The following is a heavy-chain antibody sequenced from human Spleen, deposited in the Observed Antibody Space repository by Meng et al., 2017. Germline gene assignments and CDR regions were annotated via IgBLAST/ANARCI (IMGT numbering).Heavy chain of an antibody. D-gene: IGHD3-22*01. CDR2: IYYSGSP. Sequence: QGQPQGSGPGLVKPSQTLSLTCTVSGGSISSGGYYWSWIRQHPGKGLEWIGYIYYSGSPYYTPSLKNLVTISVDTSKNQFSLKLSSVTAADTAVYYCARGYYDSSGYYHYWYFDLWGRGTLVTVAS. J-gene: IGHJ2*01. CDR1: GGSISSGGYY. V-gene: IGHV4-31*01. CDR3: ARGYYDSSGYYHYWYFDL.